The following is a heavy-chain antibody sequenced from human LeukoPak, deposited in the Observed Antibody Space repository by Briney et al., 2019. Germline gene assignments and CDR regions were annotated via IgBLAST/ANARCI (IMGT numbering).Heavy chain of an antibody. CDR3: ARHLGYCSSTSCLRYFDL. Sequence: SETLSLTCTVSGGSISSSNYYWGWIRQPPGKGLEWIGSIYNSGSTYYNPSLRSRVTISLDTSKNQFSLKLSSVTAADTAVYYCARHLGYCSSTSCLRYFDLWGRGTLVTVSS. D-gene: IGHD2-2*01. CDR1: GGSISSSNYY. V-gene: IGHV4-39*01. CDR2: IYNSGST. J-gene: IGHJ2*01.